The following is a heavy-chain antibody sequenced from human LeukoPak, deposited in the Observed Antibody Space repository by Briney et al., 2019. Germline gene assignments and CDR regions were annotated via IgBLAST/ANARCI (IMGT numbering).Heavy chain of an antibody. J-gene: IGHJ6*02. CDR1: DGSINSYY. V-gene: IGHV4-59*01. D-gene: IGHD1-26*01. Sequence: SETLSLTCSVSDGSINSYYWNWIRRPPGKGLEWIGYIYYNGNTNYSPSLKSRVTMSVDTSKNLFSLKVSSVTAADTAVYYCARGRSNYYGMDVWGQGTTVTVFS. CDR2: IYYNGNT. CDR3: ARGRSNYYGMDV.